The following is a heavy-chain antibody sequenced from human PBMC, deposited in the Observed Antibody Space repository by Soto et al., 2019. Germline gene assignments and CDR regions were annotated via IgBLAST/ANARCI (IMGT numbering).Heavy chain of an antibody. D-gene: IGHD7-27*01. CDR3: ARGDNGGNWADY. V-gene: IGHV4-31*03. J-gene: IGHJ4*02. Sequence: QVQLQESGPGLVKPSQTLSLTCTVSGGSITSGAYYWSWIRQHPGKGLEWIGYIFFSGNTYYNPSLKSRVTISLGTSKNQFSLQLSSVTAADTAVYYCARGDNGGNWADYWGQGTLVTVSS. CDR2: IFFSGNT. CDR1: GGSITSGAYY.